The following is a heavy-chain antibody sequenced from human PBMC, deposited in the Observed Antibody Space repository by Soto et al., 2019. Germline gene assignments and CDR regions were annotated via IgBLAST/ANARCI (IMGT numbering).Heavy chain of an antibody. J-gene: IGHJ5*02. V-gene: IGHV4-30-4*01. Sequence: SETLSLTCSVSGASVAGGSYNWSWVRQPPGKGLEWIGYIPSRGRPFYNPSLTSRGTISADTSKNQLSLQLTSVTAADTAVYYCARDTYSGYDFGLWGQGTLVTVSS. CDR3: ARDTYSGYDFGL. CDR1: GASVAGGSYN. CDR2: IPSRGRP. D-gene: IGHD5-12*01.